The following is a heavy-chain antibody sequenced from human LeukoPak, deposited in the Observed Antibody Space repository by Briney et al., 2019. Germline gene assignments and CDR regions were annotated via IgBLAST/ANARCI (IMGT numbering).Heavy chain of an antibody. J-gene: IGHJ4*02. CDR2: ISTSSSLI. V-gene: IGHV3-48*01. D-gene: IGHD1-26*01. CDR3: ARDRVWWED. Sequence: GGSLRLSCVASGFTFSSYSMNWVRQAPGKGLEWVSYISTSSSLIYYADSVKGRFTISRDNAKNSIYLQMNSLRAEDTAVYYCARDRVWWEDWGQGTLVTVSS. CDR1: GFTFSSYS.